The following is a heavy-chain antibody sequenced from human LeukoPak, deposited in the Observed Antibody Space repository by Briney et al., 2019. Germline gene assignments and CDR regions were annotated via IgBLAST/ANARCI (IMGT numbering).Heavy chain of an antibody. J-gene: IGHJ4*02. CDR3: ARTCCRGGSCHFDY. Sequence: SETLSLTCTVSGGSISTYYWSWIRQPPGKGLEWFRYIYYSGSTDSNHSLRSRVTISGDTSKNQISLKQSSVTAADTAVYYCARTCCRGGSCHFDYGARGTLVTVSS. CDR1: GGSISTYY. V-gene: IGHV4-59*08. CDR2: IYYSGST. D-gene: IGHD2-15*01.